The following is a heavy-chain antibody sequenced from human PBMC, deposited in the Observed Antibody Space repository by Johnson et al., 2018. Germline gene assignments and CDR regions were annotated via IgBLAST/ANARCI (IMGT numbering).Heavy chain of an antibody. CDR2: LYPGDSDT. CDR1: GYSFTSYW. D-gene: IGHD1-1*01. CDR3: ASHGYNWNDGYFQH. J-gene: IGHJ1*01. Sequence: VQLVETGAEVKKPGESLKISCKGSGYSFTSYWIGWVRQMPGKGLEWMGILYPGDSDTRYSPSFQGQVTISADKSSSTAYLQWSRLKASDTARYYCASHGYNWNDGYFQHWGQGTLVTVSS. V-gene: IGHV5-51*01.